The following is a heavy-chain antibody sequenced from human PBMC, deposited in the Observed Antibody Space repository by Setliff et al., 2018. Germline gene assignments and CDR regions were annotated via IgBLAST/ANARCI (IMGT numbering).Heavy chain of an antibody. Sequence: PGESLKISCAASGFTFSGAEIHWVRQASGKGLEWVGRIRSKADKYATDYGASAKGRFIISRDDSKKTAYLQMNSLRAEDTALYYCAREVWNYYDKSWSGYADHWGQGTLVTVSS. CDR2: IRSKADKYAT. D-gene: IGHD3-3*01. J-gene: IGHJ4*02. V-gene: IGHV3-73*01. CDR3: AREVWNYYDKSWSGYADH. CDR1: GFTFSGAE.